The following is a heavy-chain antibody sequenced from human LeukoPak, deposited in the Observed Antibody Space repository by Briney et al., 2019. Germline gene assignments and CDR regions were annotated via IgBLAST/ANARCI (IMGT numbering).Heavy chain of an antibody. V-gene: IGHV4-59*01. CDR1: GRSISSYY. CDR2: INYSGST. CDR3: AGGSYYYYYMAV. Sequence: PSETLSLTCTVSGRSISSYYWSWIRQPPGKGLEWIGSINYSGSTNYNPSLKSRVTISVDTSKNQFSLKLSSVTAADTAVYYCAGGSYYYYYMAVWGKGTTVTISS. J-gene: IGHJ6*03.